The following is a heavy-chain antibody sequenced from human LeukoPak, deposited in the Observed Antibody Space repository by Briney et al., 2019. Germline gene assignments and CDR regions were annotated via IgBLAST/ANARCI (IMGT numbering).Heavy chain of an antibody. V-gene: IGHV1-2*02. J-gene: IGHJ5*02. CDR3: ARAIQTIVVVPAAIWWFDP. CDR1: GYTFTCYY. D-gene: IGHD2-2*02. CDR2: INPNSGGT. Sequence: GASVKVSCKASGYTFTCYYMHWVRQAPGQGLEWMGWINPNSGGTNYAQKFQGRVSITRDTSISTAYKELSRLRSDDTAVYYCARAIQTIVVVPAAIWWFDPWGQGTLVTVSS.